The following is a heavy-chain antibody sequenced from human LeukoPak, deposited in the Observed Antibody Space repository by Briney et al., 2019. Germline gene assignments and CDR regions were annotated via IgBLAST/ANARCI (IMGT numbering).Heavy chain of an antibody. J-gene: IGHJ4*02. CDR3: ASLSSSSWFDY. CDR2: IYYSGST. CDR1: GGSISSGGYS. V-gene: IGHV4-30-4*07. D-gene: IGHD6-13*01. Sequence: SQTLSLTCAVSGGSISSGGYSWSWIRQPPGKGLEWIGYIYYSGSTNYNPSLKSRVTISVDTSKNQFSLKLSSVTAADTAVYYCASLSSSSWFDYWGQGTLVTVSS.